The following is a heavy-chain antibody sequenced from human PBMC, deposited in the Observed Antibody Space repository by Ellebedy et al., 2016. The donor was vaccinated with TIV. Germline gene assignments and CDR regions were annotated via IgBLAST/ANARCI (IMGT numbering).Heavy chain of an antibody. CDR1: GFAFKNYA. CDR3: AKASRYSSGWYFLS. CDR2: ISGGGANT. V-gene: IGHV3-23*01. Sequence: GESLKISCAASGFAFKNYAMSWVRQAPGKGLEWVSAISGGGANTYYADSMTGRFTISRDNSKNTLYLQMSGLRAEDTAQYYCAKASRYSSGWYFLSWGRGTLFTVSS. J-gene: IGHJ4*02. D-gene: IGHD6-19*01.